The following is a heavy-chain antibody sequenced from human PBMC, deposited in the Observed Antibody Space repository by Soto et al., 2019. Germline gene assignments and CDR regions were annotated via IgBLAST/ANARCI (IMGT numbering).Heavy chain of an antibody. J-gene: IGHJ4*02. CDR3: ARGAVRGVPDY. CDR1: GYTFTNYA. V-gene: IGHV1-3*01. Sequence: ASVKVSCKASGYTFTNYAMHWVRQAPGQRLEWMGWMNAGNGNTKYSQRFQDRVTITRDTSTSTTYVELSSLTFEDTAVYYCARGAVRGVPDYWGQGTLVTAPQ. CDR2: MNAGNGNT. D-gene: IGHD3-10*01.